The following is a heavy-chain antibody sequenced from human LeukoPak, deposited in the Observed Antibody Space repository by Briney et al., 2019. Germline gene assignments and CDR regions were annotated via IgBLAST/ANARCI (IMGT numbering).Heavy chain of an antibody. V-gene: IGHV4-59*01. CDR3: ARVGSYAFDI. J-gene: IGHJ3*02. CDR2: IYDSGTT. Sequence: SETLSLTCTVSRGSIRTYYWSWIRQSPGKGLEWIGYIYDSGTTKYNPSLKSRVTISVDTSKNQFSLKLRSVTAADTAVYYCARVGSYAFDIWGQGTMVTVSS. CDR1: RGSIRTYY.